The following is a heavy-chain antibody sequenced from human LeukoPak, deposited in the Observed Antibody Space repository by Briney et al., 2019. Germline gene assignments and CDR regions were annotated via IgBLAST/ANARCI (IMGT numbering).Heavy chain of an antibody. CDR2: INTNTGSP. J-gene: IGHJ4*02. D-gene: IGHD3-22*01. CDR3: VRGIDTTGYFNY. V-gene: IGHV7-4-1*02. Sequence: ASVKVSCKASGYTFSTYPLNWVRQAPGQGLEWMGWINTNTGSPAYAQGLTGRFVFSLDTSVSTAFLQISSLKAEDSALYYCVRGIDTTGYFNYWGQGTLVTVSS. CDR1: GYTFSTYP.